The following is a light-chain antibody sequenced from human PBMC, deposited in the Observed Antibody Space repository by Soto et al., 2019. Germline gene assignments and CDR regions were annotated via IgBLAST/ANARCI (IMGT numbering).Light chain of an antibody. Sequence: DIPMTQSPSTLSASVGDRVTITCRASQSIRSWLAWYLQKPGKAPKLLIYKASGLESGVPSRFSGSGSGTEFTLTISSLQPDDFATYYCQQYDSYPWTFGQGTKVEIK. CDR3: QQYDSYPWT. CDR1: QSIRSW. CDR2: KAS. V-gene: IGKV1-5*03. J-gene: IGKJ1*01.